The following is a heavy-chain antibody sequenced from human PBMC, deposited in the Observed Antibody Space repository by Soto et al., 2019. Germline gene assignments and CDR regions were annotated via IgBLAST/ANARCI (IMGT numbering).Heavy chain of an antibody. CDR2: ISSSSSYI. D-gene: IGHD2-2*01. Sequence: GGSLRLSCAASGFTFSSYSMNWVRQAPGKGLEWVSSISSSSSYIYYADSVKGRFTIYRDNPKNSLYLKMNSLRAEDTAVYYCARARVECGSSCCYDDFDNWGQGTLVTVSS. J-gene: IGHJ4*02. CDR3: ARARVECGSSCCYDDFDN. V-gene: IGHV3-21*01. CDR1: GFTFSSYS.